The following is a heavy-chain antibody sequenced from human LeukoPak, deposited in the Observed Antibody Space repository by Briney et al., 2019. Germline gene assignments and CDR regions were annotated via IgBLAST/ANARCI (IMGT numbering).Heavy chain of an antibody. V-gene: IGHV3-33*01. D-gene: IGHD6-13*01. Sequence: GRSLRLSCAASGFTFSSYGMHWVRQAPGKGLEWVAVIWYDGSNKYYADSVKGRFTISRDNSKSTLYLQMNSLGVEDAAVYYCARGAGGSSGWSTIRYFDYWGQGTLVTISS. CDR2: IWYDGSNK. CDR3: ARGAGGSSGWSTIRYFDY. J-gene: IGHJ4*02. CDR1: GFTFSSYG.